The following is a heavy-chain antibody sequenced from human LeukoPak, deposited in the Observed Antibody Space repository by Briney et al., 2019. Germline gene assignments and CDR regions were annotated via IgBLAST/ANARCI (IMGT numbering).Heavy chain of an antibody. V-gene: IGHV1-69*05. Sequence: SVKVSCKASGGTFSSYAISWVRQAPGQGLEWMGGIIPIFGTANYAQKFQGRVTITTDESTSTAYMELSSLRSEDTAVYYCARDVRGITIFGVVNSKQNWFDPWGQGTLVTVSS. CDR1: GGTFSSYA. D-gene: IGHD3-3*01. CDR3: ARDVRGITIFGVVNSKQNWFDP. CDR2: IIPIFGTA. J-gene: IGHJ5*02.